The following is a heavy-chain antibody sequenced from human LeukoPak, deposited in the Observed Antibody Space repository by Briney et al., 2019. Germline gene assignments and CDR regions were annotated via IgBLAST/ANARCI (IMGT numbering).Heavy chain of an antibody. CDR3: ARLNYYGSGNYGRPDY. J-gene: IGHJ4*02. CDR1: GYSISSGYY. V-gene: IGHV4-38-2*02. CDR2: IYHSGST. Sequence: SETLSLTCTVSGYSISSGYYWGWIRQPPGKGLEWIGSIYHSGSTYYNPSLKSRVTISVDTSKNQFSLKLSSVTAADTAVYYCARLNYYGSGNYGRPDYWGQGTLVTVSS. D-gene: IGHD3-10*01.